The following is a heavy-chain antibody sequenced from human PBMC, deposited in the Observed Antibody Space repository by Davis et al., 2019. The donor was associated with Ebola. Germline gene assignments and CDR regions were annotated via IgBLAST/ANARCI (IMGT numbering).Heavy chain of an antibody. J-gene: IGHJ4*02. CDR1: GGTLSSYA. V-gene: IGHV1-69*06. D-gene: IGHD3-3*01. CDR2: IIPIFGTA. CDR3: ARDGVEGVVIAPNY. Sequence: AASVKVSCKASGGTLSSYAISWVRQAPGQGLEWMGGIIPIFGTANYAQKFQGRVTITADKSTSTAYMELSSLRSEDTAVYYCARDGVEGVVIAPNYWGQGTLVTVSS.